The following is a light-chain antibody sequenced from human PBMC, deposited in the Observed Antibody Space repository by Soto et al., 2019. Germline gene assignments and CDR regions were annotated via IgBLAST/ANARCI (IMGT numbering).Light chain of an antibody. Sequence: DIQMTQSPSSLSASVRDRVTITCRASQSISSYLNWYQQKPGKAPKLLIYQASSLESGVPSRFSGSGSGTDFTLTISSLQPEDFATYYCQQSYSTPSTFGPGTKVDI. CDR1: QSISSY. CDR2: QAS. CDR3: QQSYSTPST. V-gene: IGKV1-39*01. J-gene: IGKJ3*01.